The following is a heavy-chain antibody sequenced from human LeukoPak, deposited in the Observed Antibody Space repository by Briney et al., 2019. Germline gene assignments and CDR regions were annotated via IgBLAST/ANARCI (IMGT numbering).Heavy chain of an antibody. CDR1: GFAVSSKY. CDR2: IYLDGRA. CDR3: ARADNWNRPFDY. V-gene: IGHV3-66*01. Sequence: GGSLRLSCAASGFAVSSKYMNWVRQAPGKGLEWVTVIYLDGRADYADSVKGRFTISRDNAKNSLYLQMNSLRAEDTAVYYCARADNWNRPFDYWGQGTLVTVSS. D-gene: IGHD1-20*01. J-gene: IGHJ4*02.